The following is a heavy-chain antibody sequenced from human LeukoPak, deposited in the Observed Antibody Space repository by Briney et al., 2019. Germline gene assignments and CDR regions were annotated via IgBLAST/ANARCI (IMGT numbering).Heavy chain of an antibody. J-gene: IGHJ3*02. CDR3: ARDSGSYLDAFDI. CDR2: IYTSGYT. D-gene: IGHD1-26*01. V-gene: IGHV4-61*02. CDR1: GDSISSGSYY. Sequence: SQTLSLTCTVSGDSISSGSYYWSWIRQPAGKGLEWIGRIYTSGYTNYNPSLKSRVTISVDTSRSQFSLKVSSVTAADTAVYHCARDSGSYLDAFDIWGQGTMVTVSS.